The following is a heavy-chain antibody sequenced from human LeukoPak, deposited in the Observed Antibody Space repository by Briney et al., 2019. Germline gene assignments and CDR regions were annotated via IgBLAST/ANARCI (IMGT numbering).Heavy chain of an antibody. Sequence: PGGPLRLSCAASVFTFRSYAMTWVRQAPGKAPEWLSNIKQDGSTKNYVGAVEGRFTIPRDNAKNSLYLQMNSLRAGDTAVYYCTRDFAFQQFDYWGQGTLVTVSS. V-gene: IGHV3-7*01. D-gene: IGHD1/OR15-1a*01. CDR3: TRDFAFQQFDY. CDR1: VFTFRSYA. CDR2: IKQDGSTK. J-gene: IGHJ4*02.